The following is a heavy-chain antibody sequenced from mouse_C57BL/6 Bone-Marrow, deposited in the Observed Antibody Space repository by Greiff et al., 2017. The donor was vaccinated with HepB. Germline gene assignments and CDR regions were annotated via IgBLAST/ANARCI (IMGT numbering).Heavy chain of an antibody. J-gene: IGHJ2*01. CDR3: ARWKHYYGSFFDY. CDR1: GHAFSSSW. D-gene: IGHD1-1*01. Sequence: QVQLQQSGPELVKPGASVKISCKASGHAFSSSWMNWVKQRPGKGLEWIGRIYPGDGDTNYNGKFKGKATLTADKSSSTAYMQLSSLTSEDSAVYFCARWKHYYGSFFDYWGQGTTLTVSS. CDR2: IYPGDGDT. V-gene: IGHV1-82*01.